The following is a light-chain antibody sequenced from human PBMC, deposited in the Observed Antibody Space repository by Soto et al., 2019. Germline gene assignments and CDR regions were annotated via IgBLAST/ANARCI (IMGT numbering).Light chain of an antibody. V-gene: IGLV1-40*01. CDR3: QSYDSSLSGSRV. CDR2: GNS. Sequence: QAVVTQPPSVSGAPGQRVTISCTGSSSNIGAGYDVHWYQQLPGTAPKLLIYGNSNRPSGVPDRFSGSKSGTSASLAITGLQAEDEADYYCQSYDSSLSGSRVFGTETKLTVL. CDR1: SSNIGAGYD. J-gene: IGLJ1*01.